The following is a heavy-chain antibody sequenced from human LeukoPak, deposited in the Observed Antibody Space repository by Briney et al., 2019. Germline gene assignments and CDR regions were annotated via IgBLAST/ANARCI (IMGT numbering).Heavy chain of an antibody. D-gene: IGHD3-22*01. CDR2: MYLSGTT. Sequence: SGTLSLTCTVSGDSINSLDLWSWVRQPPGKGLEWIGGMYLSGTTHSNPSVKSRVTISIDKSKNQFFLNLSSVTAADTAVYYCAGLVGRYSSGLYYYYFDYWGQGTLVTVSS. J-gene: IGHJ4*02. CDR3: AGLVGRYSSGLYYYYFDY. V-gene: IGHV4-4*02. CDR1: GDSINSLDL.